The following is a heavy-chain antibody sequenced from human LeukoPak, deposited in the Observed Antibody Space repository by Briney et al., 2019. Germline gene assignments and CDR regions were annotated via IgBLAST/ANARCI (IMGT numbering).Heavy chain of an antibody. CDR3: ARGGPPYALDI. Sequence: GGSLRLSCAASGFTVSSNYMSWVRQAPGKGPEWVADIRRDGSEKNYMDSLKGRFTISRDNAKNSLYLQMNSLRVEDTAVYYCARGGPPYALDIWGQGTMVTVSS. D-gene: IGHD1-14*01. CDR2: IRRDGSEK. CDR1: GFTVSSNY. J-gene: IGHJ3*02. V-gene: IGHV3-7*01.